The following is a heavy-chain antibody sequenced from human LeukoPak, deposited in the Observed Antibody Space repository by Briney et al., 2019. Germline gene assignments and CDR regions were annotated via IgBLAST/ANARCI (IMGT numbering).Heavy chain of an antibody. Sequence: GGSLRLSCAASGFTFSSYSMNWVRQAPGKGLEWVSSISSSSSYIYYADSVKGRFTISRDNAKNSLYLQMNSLRAEDTAVYYCAREGVSYGYYYYYYMDVWGKGTTVTASS. D-gene: IGHD5-18*01. CDR2: ISSSSSYI. CDR3: AREGVSYGYYYYYYMDV. CDR1: GFTFSSYS. J-gene: IGHJ6*03. V-gene: IGHV3-21*01.